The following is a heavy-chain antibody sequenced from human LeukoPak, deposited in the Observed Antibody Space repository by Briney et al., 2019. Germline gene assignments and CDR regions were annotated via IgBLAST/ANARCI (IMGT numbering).Heavy chain of an antibody. CDR1: GYTFTSYY. V-gene: IGHV1-46*01. D-gene: IGHD3-10*01. CDR3: ARDLGGYGDYYYYYMDV. Sequence: ASVKLSCKASGYTFTSYYMHWERQAPGQGLEWIGIINPSGGSTSYAQKFQGRVTMTRDTSTSTVYMELSSLRSEDTAVYYCARDLGGYGDYYYYYMDVWGKGTTVTVSS. J-gene: IGHJ6*03. CDR2: INPSGGST.